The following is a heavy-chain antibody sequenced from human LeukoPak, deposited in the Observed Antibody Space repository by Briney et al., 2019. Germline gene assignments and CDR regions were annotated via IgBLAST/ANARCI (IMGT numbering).Heavy chain of an antibody. CDR2: IYYSGST. V-gene: IGHV4-39*01. Sequence: SETLSLTCTVSGGSISSSSYYWGWIRQPPGKGLEWIGSIYYSGSTYYNPSLKSRVTISVDTSKNQFSLKLSSVTAADTAVYYCARHIAAAGNWLDPWGQGTLVTVSS. CDR1: GGSISSSSYY. CDR3: ARHIAAAGNWLDP. D-gene: IGHD6-13*01. J-gene: IGHJ5*02.